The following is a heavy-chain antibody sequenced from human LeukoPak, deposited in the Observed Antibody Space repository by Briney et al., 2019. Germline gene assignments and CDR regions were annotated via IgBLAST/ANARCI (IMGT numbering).Heavy chain of an antibody. CDR3: AKEKYQLLYSDY. CDR2: IYSGSST. Sequence: PGGSLRLSCVASGFTFSDYDMHWVRQDPGKGLEWVSIIYSGSSTYYADSVKGRFTISRDNSKNTLYLQMNSLRAEDTAVYYCAKEKYQLLYSDYWGQGTLVTVSS. V-gene: IGHV3-NL1*01. J-gene: IGHJ4*02. CDR1: GFTFSDYD. D-gene: IGHD2-2*02.